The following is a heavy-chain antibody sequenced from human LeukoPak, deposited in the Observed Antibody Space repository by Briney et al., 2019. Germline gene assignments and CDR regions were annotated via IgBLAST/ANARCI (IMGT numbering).Heavy chain of an antibody. CDR2: INHSGST. D-gene: IGHD2-21*02. V-gene: IGHV4-34*01. CDR1: GGSFSSYY. Sequence: PSETLSLTCAVYGGSFSSYYWSWIRQPPGKGLEWIGEINHSGSTNYNPSLKSRVTISVDTSKNQFSLKPSSVTAADTAVYYCARGGPVTAILPLDYWGQGTLVTVSS. J-gene: IGHJ4*02. CDR3: ARGGPVTAILPLDY.